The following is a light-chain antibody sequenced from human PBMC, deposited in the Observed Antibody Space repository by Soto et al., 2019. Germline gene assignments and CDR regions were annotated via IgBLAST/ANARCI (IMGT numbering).Light chain of an antibody. CDR1: SSNIGSNT. CDR2: SNN. V-gene: IGLV1-44*01. J-gene: IGLJ1*01. CDR3: AAWDDSLNYV. Sequence: QSVLTQPPSASGTPGQRFTISCSGSSSNIGSNTVNWYQQLPGTAAKLLIYSNNQRPSGVPDRFSGSKSGTSASLAISGLQSEDEADYYCAAWDDSLNYVFGTGTKVTVL.